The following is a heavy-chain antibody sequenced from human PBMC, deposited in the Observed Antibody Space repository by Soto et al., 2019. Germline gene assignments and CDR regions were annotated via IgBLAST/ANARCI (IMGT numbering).Heavy chain of an antibody. D-gene: IGHD6-13*01. CDR1: GFTFSSYW. CDR2: IKQDGSEK. V-gene: IGHV3-7*01. J-gene: IGHJ6*03. CDR3: ARVGYSSSWYDLYYYYMDV. Sequence: GGSLRLSCAASGFTFSSYWMSWVRQAPGKGLEWVANIKQDGSEKYYVDSVKGRFTISRDNAKNSLYLQMNSLRAEYTAVYYCARVGYSSSWYDLYYYYMDVWGKGTTVTVSS.